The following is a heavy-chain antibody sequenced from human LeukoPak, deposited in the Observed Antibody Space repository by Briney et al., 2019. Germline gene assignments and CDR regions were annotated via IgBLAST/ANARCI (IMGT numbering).Heavy chain of an antibody. V-gene: IGHV3-23*01. D-gene: IGHD2-2*01. CDR1: RFTSSNYA. J-gene: IGHJ4*02. Sequence: GGSLRLSCAASRFTSSNYAMSWVRQAPGKGLEWVSGISASGGNTYYADSVKGRFTISRDNSKNTLYLQMNSLRAEDTAVYYCARDLCSTTSCLDYWGQGTLVTVSS. CDR3: ARDLCSTTSCLDY. CDR2: ISASGGNT.